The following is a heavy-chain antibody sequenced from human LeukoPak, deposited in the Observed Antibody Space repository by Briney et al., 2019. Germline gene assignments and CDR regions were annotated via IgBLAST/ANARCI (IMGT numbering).Heavy chain of an antibody. CDR2: IKQDGSEK. D-gene: IGHD6-19*01. Sequence: GGSLRLSCAASGFTFSSYWMSCVRQAPGKGLEWVANIKQDGSEKYYVDSVKGRFTISRDNAKNSLYLQMNSLRAEDTAVYYCASCCAVSWLVAVRDYWGQGTLVTVSS. J-gene: IGHJ4*02. CDR3: ASCCAVSWLVAVRDY. CDR1: GFTFSSYW. V-gene: IGHV3-7*02.